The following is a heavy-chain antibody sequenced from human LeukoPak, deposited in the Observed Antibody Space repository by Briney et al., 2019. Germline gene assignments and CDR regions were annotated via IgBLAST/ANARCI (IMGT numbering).Heavy chain of an antibody. CDR3: TRESGAFSPFGF. D-gene: IGHD1-26*01. CDR1: GFTFSSYA. V-gene: IGHV4-4*02. J-gene: IGHJ4*02. CDR2: VHLSGAS. Sequence: GSLRLSCAASGFTFSSYAMHWVRQAPGKGLEWIGEVHLSGASNYNPSLKSRVNMSIDKSKNQLSLELTSVTAADTAIYYCTRESGAFSPFGFWGQGTLATVSS.